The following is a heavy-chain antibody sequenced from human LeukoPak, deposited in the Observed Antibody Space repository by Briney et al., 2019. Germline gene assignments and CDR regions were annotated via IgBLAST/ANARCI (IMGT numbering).Heavy chain of an antibody. V-gene: IGHV3-9*01. CDR1: GFTFDDYA. CDR3: AKVHSSGWYYFDY. J-gene: IGHJ4*02. D-gene: IGHD6-19*01. CDR2: ISWNSGST. Sequence: PGRSLRLSCAASGFTFDDYAMHWVRQAPGKGLEWVSGISWNSGSTGYADSVKGRFTISRDNAKNSLYLQMNSLRAEDTALYYCAKVHSSGWYYFDYWGQGTLVTVSS.